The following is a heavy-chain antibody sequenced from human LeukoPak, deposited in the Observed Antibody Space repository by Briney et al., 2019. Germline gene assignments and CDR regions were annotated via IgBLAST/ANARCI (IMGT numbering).Heavy chain of an antibody. V-gene: IGHV1-18*01. D-gene: IGHD6-13*01. J-gene: IGHJ3*02. CDR1: GYTFTSYD. Sequence: GASVKVSCKASGYTFTSYDISWVRQAPGHGLEWMGWISVYNGNINYAQKIQGRVSMTTYPSTSTAYMELRSLRSDDTAVYYCARVGHSSPLDAFDIWGQGTMVTVSS. CDR3: ARVGHSSPLDAFDI. CDR2: ISVYNGNI.